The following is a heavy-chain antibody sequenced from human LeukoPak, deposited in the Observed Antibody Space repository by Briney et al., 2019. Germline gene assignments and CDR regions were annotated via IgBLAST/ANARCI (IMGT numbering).Heavy chain of an antibody. D-gene: IGHD3-10*01. CDR3: ARSYYGSPYYYLDY. CDR2: IYSGGST. J-gene: IGHJ4*02. CDR1: GFTVTGNY. V-gene: IGHV3-53*01. Sequence: GGSLRLSCAASGFTVTGNYMSWVRQAPGKGLEWVSVIYSGGSTYYADSVKGRFTISRDHSKNTLYLQMNSLRAEDTAVYHCARSYYGSPYYYLDYWGQGTLVTVSS.